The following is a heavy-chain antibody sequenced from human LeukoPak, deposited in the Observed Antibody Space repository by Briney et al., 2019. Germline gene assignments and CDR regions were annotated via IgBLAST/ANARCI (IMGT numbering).Heavy chain of an antibody. Sequence: SETLSLTCAVYGGSFSGYYWSWIRQPPGKGLEWIGEINHSGSTNYNPSLKSRVTISVDTSKNQFSLKLSSVTAADTAVYYCARVLSSSWPYFDYWGQGTLVTVSS. V-gene: IGHV4-34*01. CDR2: INHSGST. J-gene: IGHJ4*02. CDR1: GGSFSGYY. D-gene: IGHD6-13*01. CDR3: ARVLSSSWPYFDY.